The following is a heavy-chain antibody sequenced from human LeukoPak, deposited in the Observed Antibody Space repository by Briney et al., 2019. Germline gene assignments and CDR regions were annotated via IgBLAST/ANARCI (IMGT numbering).Heavy chain of an antibody. CDR1: GFTFSSYA. J-gene: IGHJ4*02. Sequence: PGGSLRLSCAASGFTFSSYAMHWVRQAPGKGLEWVAVISYDGSNKYYVDSVKGRFTISRDNSKNTLYLQMNSLRAEDTAVYYCARDALVVPAAMTVRGPFDYWGQGTLVTVSS. CDR2: ISYDGSNK. D-gene: IGHD2-2*01. V-gene: IGHV3-30*04. CDR3: ARDALVVPAAMTVRGPFDY.